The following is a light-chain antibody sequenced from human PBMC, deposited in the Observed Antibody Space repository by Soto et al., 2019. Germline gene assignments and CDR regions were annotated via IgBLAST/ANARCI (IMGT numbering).Light chain of an antibody. CDR1: QTVSSY. J-gene: IGKJ4*01. CDR3: LQRSNWPLT. CDR2: DAS. Sequence: EIVMTQSPATLSVSPGERATVSCRASQTVSSYLAWYQQKPDQAPRLLIYDASNRATGIPARFSGSGSGTDFTLTISSLEPEDFGVYYCLQRSNWPLTFGGGTKVDIK. V-gene: IGKV3-11*01.